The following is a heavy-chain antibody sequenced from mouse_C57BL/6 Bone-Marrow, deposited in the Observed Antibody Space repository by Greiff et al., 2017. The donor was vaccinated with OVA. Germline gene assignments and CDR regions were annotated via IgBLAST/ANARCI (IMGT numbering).Heavy chain of an antibody. CDR2: IWRGGST. CDR3: AKNAGYYGSSFAWFAY. V-gene: IGHV2-5*01. Sequence: VQLQQSGPGLVQPSQSLSITCTVSGFSLTSYGVHWVRQSPGKGLAWLGVIWRGGSTDYNAAFMSRLSITKDNSKSQVFFKMNSLQADDTAIYYCAKNAGYYGSSFAWFAYWGQGTLVTVSA. J-gene: IGHJ3*01. CDR1: GFSLTSYG. D-gene: IGHD1-1*01.